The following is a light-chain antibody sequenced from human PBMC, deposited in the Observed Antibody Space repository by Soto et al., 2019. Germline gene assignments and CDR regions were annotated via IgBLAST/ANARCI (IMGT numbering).Light chain of an antibody. CDR2: EAT. V-gene: IGLV2-23*01. J-gene: IGLJ2*01. CDR3: CSYAGTTTLL. CDR1: SNDVGRYNL. Sequence: QSALTQPASVSGSPGQSITISCTGTSNDVGRYNLVSWYQHHPGKAPKLIIYEATKRPSGVSDRFFGSKSGNTASLTISGLQAADEADYFCCSYAGTTTLLFGGGTKLTVL.